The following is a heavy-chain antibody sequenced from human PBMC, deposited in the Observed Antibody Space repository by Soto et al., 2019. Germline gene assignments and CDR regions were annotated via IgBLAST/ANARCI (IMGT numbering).Heavy chain of an antibody. Sequence: SEPLSLPYHVSGASIRTGGYYRSCIRQHTGKGLEWIGYIYYSGSTYYNPSLKSRVTISVDTSKNQFSLKLSSVTAADTAVYYCARDAVYCSGGSCYPIFDYWGQGTLVTVS. D-gene: IGHD2-15*01. CDR2: IYYSGST. J-gene: IGHJ4*02. CDR3: ARDAVYCSGGSCYPIFDY. CDR1: GASIRTGGYY. V-gene: IGHV4-31*03.